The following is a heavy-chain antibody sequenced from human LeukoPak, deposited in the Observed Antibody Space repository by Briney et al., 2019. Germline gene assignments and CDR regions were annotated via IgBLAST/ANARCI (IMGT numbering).Heavy chain of an antibody. J-gene: IGHJ4*02. Sequence: SVKVSCKASGGTFSSYAISWVRQAPGQGLEWMGGIIPIFGTANYAQKFQGRVTITTDESTSTAYMELSSLRSEDTAVYYCARASPRNYGDCVLPWPYDWGQGTLVTVSS. CDR2: IIPIFGTA. CDR1: GGTFSSYA. D-gene: IGHD4-17*01. CDR3: ARASPRNYGDCVLPWPYD. V-gene: IGHV1-69*05.